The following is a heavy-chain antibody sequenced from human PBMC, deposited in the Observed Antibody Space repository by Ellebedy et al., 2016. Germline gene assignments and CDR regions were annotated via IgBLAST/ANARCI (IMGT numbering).Heavy chain of an antibody. Sequence: SETLSLXXAVYGGSFSGYYWSWIRQPPGKGLEWIGEINHSGSTNYNPSLKSRVTISVDTSKNQFSLKLSSVTAADTAVYYCARGVGGPSDYWGQGTLVTVSS. D-gene: IGHD1-26*01. J-gene: IGHJ4*02. CDR1: GGSFSGYY. V-gene: IGHV4-34*01. CDR3: ARGVGGPSDY. CDR2: INHSGST.